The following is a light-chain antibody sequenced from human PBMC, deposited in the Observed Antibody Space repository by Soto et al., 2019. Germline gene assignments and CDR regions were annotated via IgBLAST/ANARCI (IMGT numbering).Light chain of an antibody. CDR2: EVS. J-gene: IGLJ1*01. V-gene: IGLV2-14*01. CDR3: SSYTSSSTYV. CDR1: SSDVGAYNY. Sequence: QSALTQAACVSGSPGQSITISCTGTSSDVGAYNYVSWYQQHPGKVPKLMIYEVSNRPSGVSNRFSGSKFGNTASLTISGLQAEDEADYYCSSYTSSSTYVFGTGTKVTVL.